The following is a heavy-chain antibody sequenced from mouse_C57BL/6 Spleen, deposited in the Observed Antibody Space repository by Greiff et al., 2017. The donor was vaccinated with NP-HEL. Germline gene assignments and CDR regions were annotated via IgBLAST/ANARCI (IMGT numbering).Heavy chain of an antibody. CDR1: GYTFTDYN. V-gene: IGHV1-22*01. CDR3: ARDDYGPWFAY. CDR2: INPNNGGT. D-gene: IGHD2-4*01. J-gene: IGHJ3*01. Sequence: EVKLQESGPELVKPGASVKMSCKASGYTFTDYNMHWVKQSHGKSLEWIGYINPNNGGTSYNQKFKGKATLTVNKSSSTAYMELRSLTSEDSAVYYCARDDYGPWFAYWGQGTLVTVSA.